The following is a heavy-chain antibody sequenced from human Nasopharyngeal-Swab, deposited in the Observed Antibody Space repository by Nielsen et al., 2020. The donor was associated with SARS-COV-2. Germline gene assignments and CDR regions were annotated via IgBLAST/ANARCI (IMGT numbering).Heavy chain of an antibody. D-gene: IGHD2-21*02. Sequence: GGSLRLSCAASGFTFSGSAMHWVRQASGKGLEWVGRIRSKANSYATAYAASVKGRFTISRGDSKNTAYLQMNSLKTEDTAVYYCTIGIVVVTETDYWGQGTLVTVSS. CDR3: TIGIVVVTETDY. CDR2: IRSKANSYAT. J-gene: IGHJ4*02. CDR1: GFTFSGSA. V-gene: IGHV3-73*01.